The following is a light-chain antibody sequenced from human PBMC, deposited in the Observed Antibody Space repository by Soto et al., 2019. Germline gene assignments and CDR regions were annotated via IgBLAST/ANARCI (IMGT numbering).Light chain of an antibody. CDR2: ATS. Sequence: ASRKNRCPASEAAPVPDGDIIPCRARQGIRNDLGWNQQKPGKAPKLLIYATSSLQSGVPSRFSGSGSGTDFSLTISSLQPEDFAPYYCLQYGSYPTTIGQGTKV. V-gene: IGKV1-6*01. CDR3: LQYGSYPTT. CDR1: QGIRND. J-gene: IGKJ1*01.